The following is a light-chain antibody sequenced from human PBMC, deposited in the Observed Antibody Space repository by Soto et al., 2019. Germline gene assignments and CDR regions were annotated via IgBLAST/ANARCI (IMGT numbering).Light chain of an antibody. J-gene: IGKJ5*01. CDR3: QQYDTYPLT. CDR1: QDISSN. Sequence: DIQMTQPPSSLSASVGDRVTITCPASQDISSNLAWFQQKPGKAPKSLIYATSRLHSGVPSKFSGSESGTDFTLTISSLQAEDFAIYYCQQYDTYPLTFGQGTRLEIK. V-gene: IGKV1-16*02. CDR2: ATS.